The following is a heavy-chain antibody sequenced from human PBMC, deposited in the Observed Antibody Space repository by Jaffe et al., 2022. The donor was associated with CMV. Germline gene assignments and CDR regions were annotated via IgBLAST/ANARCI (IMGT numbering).Heavy chain of an antibody. D-gene: IGHD3-9*01. CDR3: AIQSRNRFYDSLTGYYSERERRFDY. J-gene: IGHJ4*02. CDR2: IYYSGTT. V-gene: IGHV4-39*01. CDR1: GGSIATTSYY. Sequence: QLQLQESGPGLVKPSETLSLTCSVSGGSIATTSYYWGWIRQPPGKGLEWIGTIYYSGTTYYNPSLKSRVTISVDTSKNQFSLNLRSVTAADTAVYYCAIQSRNRFYDSLTGYYSERERRFDYWGQGILVTVSS.